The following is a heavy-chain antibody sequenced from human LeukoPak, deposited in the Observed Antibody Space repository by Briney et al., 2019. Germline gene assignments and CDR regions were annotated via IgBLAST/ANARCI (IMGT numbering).Heavy chain of an antibody. V-gene: IGHV1-46*01. Sequence: ASVNVSCKASVYTFTNYYMHWVRQAPGQGLEWMGIINPSGGSTGYAQKFQGRFTMTRDTSTTTVYMELSSLRSEDTAVYYCARDREEGYNSYYFDPWGQGTLVIVSS. CDR3: ARDREEGYNSYYFDP. D-gene: IGHD5-24*01. CDR2: INPSGGST. J-gene: IGHJ4*02. CDR1: VYTFTNYY.